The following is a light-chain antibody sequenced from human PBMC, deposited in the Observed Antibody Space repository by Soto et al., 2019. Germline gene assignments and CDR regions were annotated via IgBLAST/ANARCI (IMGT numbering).Light chain of an antibody. CDR1: QGISSA. CDR2: DAS. Sequence: AIQLTQSPSSLSASVGDRVTITCRASQGISSALAWYQQKPGKAPKLLIYDASSLESGVPSRFSGSGSGTDFPLTISSLQPGDFATYYCQQFNSYPTFGQGTRLEIK. CDR3: QQFNSYPT. J-gene: IGKJ5*01. V-gene: IGKV1-13*02.